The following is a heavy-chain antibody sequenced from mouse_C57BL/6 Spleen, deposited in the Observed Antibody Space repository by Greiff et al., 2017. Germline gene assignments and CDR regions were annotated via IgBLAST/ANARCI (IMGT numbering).Heavy chain of an antibody. CDR3: ARDDYDSKGFAY. CDR2: IHPNSGRT. V-gene: IGHV1-64*01. D-gene: IGHD2-4*01. J-gene: IGHJ3*01. CDR1: GYTFTSYW. Sequence: QVQLQQPGAELVKPGASVKLSCKASGYTFTSYWMHWVKQRPGQGLEWIGMIHPNSGRTNYNEKFKSKATLTVDKSSSTAYMQLSSLTSEDSAVYYCARDDYDSKGFAYWGQGTLVTVSA.